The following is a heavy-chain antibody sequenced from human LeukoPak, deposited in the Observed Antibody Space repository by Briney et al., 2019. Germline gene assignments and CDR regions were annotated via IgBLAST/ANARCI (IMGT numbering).Heavy chain of an antibody. J-gene: IGHJ4*02. CDR1: GFTFSSYW. V-gene: IGHV3-7*01. Sequence: PGGSLRLSCAASGFTFSSYWMSWVRQAPGKGLEWVANIKQDGSEKYYVDSVKGRFTISRDNAKNSLYLQMNSLRAGDTAVYYCAGDQDTAMAPGYWGQGTLVTVSS. CDR2: IKQDGSEK. CDR3: AGDQDTAMAPGY. D-gene: IGHD5-18*01.